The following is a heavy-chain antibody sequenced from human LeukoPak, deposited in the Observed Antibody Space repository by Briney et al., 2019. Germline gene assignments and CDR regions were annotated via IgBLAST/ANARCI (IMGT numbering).Heavy chain of an antibody. CDR1: GYTFTSYG. D-gene: IGHD3-9*01. CDR2: ISASNGNT. CDR3: ARAGSYDILTYYYYGMDV. V-gene: IGHV1-18*01. J-gene: IGHJ6*02. Sequence: SVSVSCKASGYTFTSYGISWVRRAPGQGLEWMGWISASNGNTNYAQKLQGRVTMTTDTSTSTAYMELRRLRSDDTAVYYCARAGSYDILTYYYYGMDVWVQGTTDTVPS.